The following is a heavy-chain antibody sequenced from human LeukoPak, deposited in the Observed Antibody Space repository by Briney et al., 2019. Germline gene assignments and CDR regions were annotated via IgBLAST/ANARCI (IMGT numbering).Heavy chain of an antibody. Sequence: SETLSLTCAVYGGSFSGYYWSWIRQPPGKGLEWIGEINHSGSTNYNPSLKSRVTISVDTSKNQFSLKLSSVTAADTAVYYCARARYNWNHRKYYFDYWGQGTLVTVSS. CDR2: INHSGST. D-gene: IGHD1-20*01. CDR3: ARARYNWNHRKYYFDY. J-gene: IGHJ4*02. V-gene: IGHV4-34*01. CDR1: GGSFSGYY.